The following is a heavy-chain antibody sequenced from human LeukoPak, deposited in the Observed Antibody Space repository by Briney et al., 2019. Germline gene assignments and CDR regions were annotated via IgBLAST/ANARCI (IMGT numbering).Heavy chain of an antibody. CDR1: GYSISSSYY. CDR3: ASIHSGSYYDY. CDR2: IYHSGST. D-gene: IGHD1-26*01. V-gene: IGHV4-38-2*01. Sequence: PSETLSLTCAVSGYSISSSYYWGWIRQPPGKGLEWIGSIYHSGSTYYNPSLKSRVTISVDTSKNQFSLKLSSVTAADTAVYYCASIHSGSYYDYWGQGTLVTVSS. J-gene: IGHJ4*02.